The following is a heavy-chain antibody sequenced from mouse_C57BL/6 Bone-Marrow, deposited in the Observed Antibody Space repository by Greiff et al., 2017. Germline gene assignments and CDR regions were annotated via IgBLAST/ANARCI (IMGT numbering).Heavy chain of an antibody. V-gene: IGHV5-4*01. CDR3: ARDGYAGFDD. Sequence: EVNLVESGGGLVKPGGSLKLSCAASGFTFSSYAMSWVRQTPEKRLEWVATISDGGSYTYYPDNVKGRFTISRDNAKNNLYLQMSHLKSEDTAMYYCARDGYAGFDDWGQGTTLTVSS. CDR1: GFTFSSYA. D-gene: IGHD1-2*01. J-gene: IGHJ2*01. CDR2: ISDGGSYT.